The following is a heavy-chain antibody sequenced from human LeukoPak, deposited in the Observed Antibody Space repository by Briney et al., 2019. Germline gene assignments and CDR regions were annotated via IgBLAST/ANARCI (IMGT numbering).Heavy chain of an antibody. Sequence: GGSLGLSCAASGFTFSSYAMSWVRQAPGKGLEWVSAISGSGGSTYYADSVKGRFTISRDNSKNTLYLQMNSLRAEDTAVYYCAKISRYYDSSGPIGDYWGQGTLVTVSS. CDR2: ISGSGGST. V-gene: IGHV3-23*01. J-gene: IGHJ4*02. D-gene: IGHD3-22*01. CDR3: AKISRYYDSSGPIGDY. CDR1: GFTFSSYA.